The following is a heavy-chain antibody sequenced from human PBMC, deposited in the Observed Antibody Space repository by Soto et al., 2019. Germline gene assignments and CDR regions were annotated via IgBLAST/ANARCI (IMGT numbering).Heavy chain of an antibody. CDR3: APTRYDYGDDAVGY. V-gene: IGHV3-23*01. J-gene: IGHJ4*01. D-gene: IGHD4-17*01. CDR2: ISGSSSTT. Sequence: EVQLLEYGGGLVPRGESLRLSCVASGFTFNKYAMTWVRQAPGKGLEWVSSISGSSSTTYYADSVKGRFTISRDNSKNTVYLHMNTLSTEDTAVYYCAPTRYDYGDDAVGYWGQGTLVTVSS. CDR1: GFTFNKYA.